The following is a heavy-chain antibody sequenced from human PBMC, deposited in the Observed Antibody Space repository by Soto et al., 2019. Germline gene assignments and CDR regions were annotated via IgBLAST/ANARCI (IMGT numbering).Heavy chain of an antibody. D-gene: IGHD6-19*01. Sequence: GASVKVSCKVSGYTLTELSMHWVRQAPGKGLEWMGGFDPEDGETIYAQKFQGRVTMTEDTSTDTAYMELSSLRSEDTAVYYCATGRIAVAGASFDYWGQGTLVTVSS. J-gene: IGHJ4*02. CDR2: FDPEDGET. CDR3: ATGRIAVAGASFDY. V-gene: IGHV1-24*01. CDR1: GYTLTELS.